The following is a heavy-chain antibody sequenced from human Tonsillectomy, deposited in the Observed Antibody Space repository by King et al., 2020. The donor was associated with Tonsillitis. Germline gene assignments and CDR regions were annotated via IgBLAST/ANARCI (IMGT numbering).Heavy chain of an antibody. Sequence: VQLVESGGGLVKPGGSLRLSCAASGFTFSSYSMNWVRQAPGRGLEWVSSISSSSSYIFYADSVKGRFTISRDNAKNSLYLQMNSLRAEDTAVYYCARDQPCSSASCLGNGMDVWGQGTTVTVSS. J-gene: IGHJ6*02. D-gene: IGHD2-2*01. CDR2: ISSSSSYI. CDR3: ARDQPCSSASCLGNGMDV. CDR1: GFTFSSYS. V-gene: IGHV3-21*06.